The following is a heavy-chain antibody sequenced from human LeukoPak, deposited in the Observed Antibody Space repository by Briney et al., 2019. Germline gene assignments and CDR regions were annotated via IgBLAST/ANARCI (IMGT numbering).Heavy chain of an antibody. CDR1: GFTFRTYA. D-gene: IGHD2-15*01. Sequence: GGSLRLSCAVSGFTFRTYAMSWVRQAPGKGLEWVSGISGSGGNTYYADSVKGRLTISRDNSKNTLSLQMDSLRAEDTAVYHCAKEPKDCTGGTCHSGGGYYYEYWGQGTLVAVSS. V-gene: IGHV3-23*01. CDR2: ISGSGGNT. J-gene: IGHJ4*02. CDR3: AKEPKDCTGGTCHSGGGYYYEY.